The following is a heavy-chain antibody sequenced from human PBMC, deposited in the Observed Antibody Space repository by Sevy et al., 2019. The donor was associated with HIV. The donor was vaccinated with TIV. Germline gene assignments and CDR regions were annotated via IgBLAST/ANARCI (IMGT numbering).Heavy chain of an antibody. V-gene: IGHV1-18*01. CDR1: GYTFTSYG. J-gene: IGHJ6*02. CDR2: ISAYNGNT. CDR3: ARDLVLAPAPTGMDV. Sequence: ASVKVSCKASGYTFTSYGISWVRQAPGQGLEWMGWISAYNGNTNYPQKLQGRGTMTTDTSTSTAYMELRSLRSDDTAVYYCARDLVLAPAPTGMDVWGQGTTVTASS. D-gene: IGHD2-2*01.